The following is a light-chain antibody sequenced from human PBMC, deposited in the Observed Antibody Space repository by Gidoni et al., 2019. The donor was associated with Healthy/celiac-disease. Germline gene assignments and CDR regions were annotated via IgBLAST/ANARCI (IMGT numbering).Light chain of an antibody. CDR3: SSYTSSSTLGV. J-gene: IGLJ1*01. CDR2: DVS. Sequence: ALTQPASVSGSPGTSIPISCTGTSSDVGGYNYVSWYQQHPGKAPKLMIYDVSNRPSGVSNRFSGSKSGNTASLTISGLQAEDEADYYCSSYTSSSTLGVFGTGTKVTVL. V-gene: IGLV2-14*01. CDR1: SSDVGGYNY.